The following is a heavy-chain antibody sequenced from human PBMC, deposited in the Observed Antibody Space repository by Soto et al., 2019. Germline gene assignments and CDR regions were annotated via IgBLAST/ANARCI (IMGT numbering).Heavy chain of an antibody. CDR2: SSGSGGST. CDR1: GFTFSSYA. V-gene: IGHV3-23*01. Sequence: GGSLRLSCAASGFTFSSYAMSLVRQAPAKGLELVSASSGSGGSTYYADSVKGRFTISRDNSKNTLYLQMNSLRAEDTAVYYCAKDHGRGSYDILTGPGGYYYGMDVWGQGTTVTVSS. J-gene: IGHJ6*02. CDR3: AKDHGRGSYDILTGPGGYYYGMDV. D-gene: IGHD3-9*01.